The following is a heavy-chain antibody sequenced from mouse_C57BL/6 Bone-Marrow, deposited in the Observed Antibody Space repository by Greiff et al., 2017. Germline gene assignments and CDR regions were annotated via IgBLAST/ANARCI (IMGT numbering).Heavy chain of an antibody. CDR1: GFSLTSYG. V-gene: IGHV2-2*01. J-gene: IGHJ4*01. CDR2: IWSGGST. Sequence: QVQLQQSGPGLVQPSQSLSITCTVSGFSLTSYGVHWVRQSPGKGLEWLGVIWSGGSTDYNAAFISRLSISKDNSKSQVFFKMNSLQADDTAIYYCAREGGVKPFYAMDYWGRGTSLSVSS. CDR3: AREGGVKPFYAMDY.